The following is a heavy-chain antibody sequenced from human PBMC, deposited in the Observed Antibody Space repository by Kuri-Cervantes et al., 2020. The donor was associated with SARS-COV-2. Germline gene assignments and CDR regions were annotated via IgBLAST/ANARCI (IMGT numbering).Heavy chain of an antibody. CDR2: IRQDGTEK. Sequence: GGSLRLSCVASGITFNNYRMSWVRQAPGKGLEWVTNIRQDGTEKYYVDSVKGRFTISRDNAKNSLYLQMNSLRAEDTAVYYCARDQHCSSTSCYYYYMDVWGKGTTVTVSS. CDR3: ARDQHCSSTSCYYYYMDV. CDR1: GITFNNYR. V-gene: IGHV3-7*01. J-gene: IGHJ6*03. D-gene: IGHD2-2*01.